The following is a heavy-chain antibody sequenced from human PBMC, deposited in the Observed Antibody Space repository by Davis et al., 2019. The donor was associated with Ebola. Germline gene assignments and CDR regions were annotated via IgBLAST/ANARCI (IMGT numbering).Heavy chain of an antibody. V-gene: IGHV3-30*18. D-gene: IGHD5-12*01. CDR2: ISYDGRNK. J-gene: IGHJ4*02. Sequence: GESLKISCAASGFTFKTFGMNWVRQAPGKGLEWVSVISYDGRNKFYADSVKGRFTISRDNSKNTVYLQMDSLRAEDTAVYFCAKDHRFIVAAVTGLDYWGQGTTVTVSS. CDR3: AKDHRFIVAAVTGLDY. CDR1: GFTFKTFG.